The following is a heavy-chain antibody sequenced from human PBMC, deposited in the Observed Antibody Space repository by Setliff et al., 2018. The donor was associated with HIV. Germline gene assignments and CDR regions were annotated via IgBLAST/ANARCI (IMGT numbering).Heavy chain of an antibody. CDR3: ARDSPLSHFDY. V-gene: IGHV3-23*01. J-gene: IGHJ4*02. CDR2: IGGSGGNT. CDR1: GFTFSSYA. Sequence: PGGSLRLSCAASGFTFSSYAMSWVRQAPGKGLEWVSAIGGSGGNTYYAGSVKGHFTVSRDNSKNTLYLQMDSLRAEDTAVYYCARDSPLSHFDYWGQGILVTVSS.